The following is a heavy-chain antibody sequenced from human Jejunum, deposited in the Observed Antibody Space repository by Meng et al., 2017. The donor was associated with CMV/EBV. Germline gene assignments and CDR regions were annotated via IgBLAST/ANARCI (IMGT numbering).Heavy chain of an antibody. CDR1: GFTFSSYW. V-gene: IGHV3-7*01. J-gene: IGHJ4*02. CDR2: MNQDGSEI. CDR3: ARRRMPAAANYFDC. D-gene: IGHD2-2*01. Sequence: GFTFSSYWMSWVRQAPGKGLEWVANMNQDGSEIYYVDSLKGRFTISRDNAKNSLYLQMNSLRTEDTAVYYCARRRMPAAANYFDCWGQGTRVTVSS.